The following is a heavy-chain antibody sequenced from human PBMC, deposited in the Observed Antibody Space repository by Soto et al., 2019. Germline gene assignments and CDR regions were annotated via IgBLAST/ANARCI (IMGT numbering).Heavy chain of an antibody. CDR1: GFTFSSYA. D-gene: IGHD3-10*01. CDR2: ISGSGGST. CDR3: AKDEKGFCRPYYGSGSYYNEACRTY. Sequence: GGSLRLSCAASGFTFSSYAMSWVRQAPGKGLEWVSAISGSGGSTYYADSVKGRFTISRDNSKNTLYLQMNSLRAEDTAVYYCAKDEKGFCRPYYGSGSYYNEACRTYWGQGTLVTVSS. V-gene: IGHV3-23*01. J-gene: IGHJ4*02.